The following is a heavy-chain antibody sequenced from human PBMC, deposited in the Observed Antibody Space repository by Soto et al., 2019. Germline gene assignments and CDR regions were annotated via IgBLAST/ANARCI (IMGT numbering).Heavy chain of an antibody. D-gene: IGHD2-21*02. CDR3: AKDGGEYCGGDCYNDY. J-gene: IGHJ4*02. V-gene: IGHV3-30*18. Sequence: QVQLVESGGGVVQPGRSLRLSCAASGFTFSSYGMHWVRQAPGKGLEWVAVISYDGSNKYYADSVKGRFTISRDNSKNTLYLKMNSLRAEDTAVYYCAKDGGEYCGGDCYNDYWGQGTLVTVSS. CDR1: GFTFSSYG. CDR2: ISYDGSNK.